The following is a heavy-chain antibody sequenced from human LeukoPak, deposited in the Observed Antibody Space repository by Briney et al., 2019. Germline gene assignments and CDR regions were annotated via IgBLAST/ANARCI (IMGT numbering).Heavy chain of an antibody. V-gene: IGHV1-2*02. Sequence: ASVKCCCKAYGYTFSGFYIHWVLNDTGLGLDLMQWINPNSGATNYAQKFQGRVTMTGDPSINTVYVELSRLRSDDTAVYYCARPQVWYGVKGGMDVWGQGTTVTVSS. J-gene: IGHJ6*02. CDR1: GYTFSGFY. CDR2: INPNSGAT. D-gene: IGHD6-13*01. CDR3: ARPQVWYGVKGGMDV.